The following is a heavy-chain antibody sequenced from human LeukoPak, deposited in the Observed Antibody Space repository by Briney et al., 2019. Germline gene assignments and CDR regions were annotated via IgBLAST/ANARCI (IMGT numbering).Heavy chain of an antibody. Sequence: GGSLRLSCAASGFTFSSYSMNWVRQAPGKGLEWVSYITPSSSTIYYADSVKGRFTISRDNAKNSLYLQMNSLRAEDTAVYYCAKGIIAVAGTIDYWGQGTLVTVSS. J-gene: IGHJ4*02. CDR1: GFTFSSYS. V-gene: IGHV3-48*04. CDR2: ITPSSSTI. D-gene: IGHD6-19*01. CDR3: AKGIIAVAGTIDY.